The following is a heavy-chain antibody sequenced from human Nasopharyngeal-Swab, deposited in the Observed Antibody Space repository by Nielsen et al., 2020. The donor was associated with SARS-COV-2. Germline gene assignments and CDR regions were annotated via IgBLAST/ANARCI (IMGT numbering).Heavy chain of an antibody. CDR2: LYHSWTT. V-gene: IGHV4-31*01. D-gene: IGHD3-3*02. CDR1: GDSISGSGYS. Sequence: SEPLSLPCTVSGDSISGSGYSWSWSRQHPGKGLELICYLYHSWTTHYNPSLQSQLTMSVNTSKHPVSLQLTSVHAADTAVYYCARVSRIFTLKWFDPWCQGALVTVSS. CDR3: ARVSRIFTLKWFDP. J-gene: IGHJ5*02.